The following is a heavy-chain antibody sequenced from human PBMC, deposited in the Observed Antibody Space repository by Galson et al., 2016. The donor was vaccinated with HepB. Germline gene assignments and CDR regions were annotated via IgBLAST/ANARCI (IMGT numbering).Heavy chain of an antibody. Sequence: SVKVSCKASGFPFSAYAIHWVRQAPGQSFEWMGWLSAGNGDTGYSPRFQGRLTLTRDASADIAYMDLSALRSGDTAVYYCVRHAHGSGSCDYWGQGTLVTVSS. D-gene: IGHD3-10*01. CDR2: LSAGNGDT. CDR3: VRHAHGSGSCDY. V-gene: IGHV1-3*01. CDR1: GFPFSAYA. J-gene: IGHJ4*02.